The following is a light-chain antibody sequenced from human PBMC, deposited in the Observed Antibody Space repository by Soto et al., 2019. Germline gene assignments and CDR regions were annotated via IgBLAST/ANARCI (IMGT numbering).Light chain of an antibody. CDR3: SSYTSSSTYV. J-gene: IGLJ1*01. Sequence: QSARAQPASVSGSPGQSITISCTGTSSDVGGYNYVSWYQQHPGKAPKLMIYEVSNRPSGVSNRFSGPKSGNTASLTISGLQAEDEADYYCSSYTSSSTYVFGTGTKVTVL. CDR1: SSDVGGYNY. CDR2: EVS. V-gene: IGLV2-14*01.